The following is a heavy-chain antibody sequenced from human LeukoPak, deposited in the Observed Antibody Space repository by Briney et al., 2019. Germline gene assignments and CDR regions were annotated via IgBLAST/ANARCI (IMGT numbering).Heavy chain of an antibody. D-gene: IGHD3-22*01. CDR3: AKNYYYDNTGYWGAFDI. Sequence: ASVKVSCKASGGTFSSYAISWVRQAPGQGLEWMGWISTYNGKRNYAQKFQDRVTMTTDTSTSTAYMELRSLRSDDTAIYHCAKNYYYDNTGYWGAFDIRGQGTMVTVSS. CDR2: ISTYNGKR. J-gene: IGHJ3*02. CDR1: GGTFSSYA. V-gene: IGHV1-18*01.